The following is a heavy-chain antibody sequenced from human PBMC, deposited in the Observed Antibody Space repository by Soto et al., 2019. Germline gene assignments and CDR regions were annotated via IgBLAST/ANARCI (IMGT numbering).Heavy chain of an antibody. CDR3: ARGMVRGVITPRIDY. J-gene: IGHJ4*02. CDR2: IYYSGST. V-gene: IGHV4-31*03. Sequence: QVQLQESGPGLVKPSQTLSLTCTVSGGSISSGGYYWSWIRQHPGKGLEWIGYIYYSGSTYYNPSLKSRVTISVDTSKNQFSLKLSSVTAADTAVYYCARGMVRGVITPRIDYWGQGTLVTVSS. CDR1: GGSISSGGYY. D-gene: IGHD3-10*01.